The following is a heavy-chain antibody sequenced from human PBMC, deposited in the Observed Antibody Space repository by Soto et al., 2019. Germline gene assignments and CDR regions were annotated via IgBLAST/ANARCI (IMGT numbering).Heavy chain of an antibody. CDR1: GYTFTSYG. CDR2: ISAYNGNT. V-gene: IGHV1-18*01. D-gene: IGHD6-6*01. Sequence: ASVKVSCKASGYTFTSYGISWVRQPPGQGLEWMGWISAYNGNTNYAQKLQGRVTMTTDTSTSTAYMELRSLRSDDTAVYYCARVGYSSSSSTLYYYYGMDVWGQGTTVTVSS. J-gene: IGHJ6*02. CDR3: ARVGYSSSSSTLYYYYGMDV.